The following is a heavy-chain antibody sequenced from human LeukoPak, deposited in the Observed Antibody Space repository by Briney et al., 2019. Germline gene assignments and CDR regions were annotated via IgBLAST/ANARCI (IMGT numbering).Heavy chain of an antibody. Sequence: PGGSLRLSCAASGFTFSNYAMSWVRQAPGKGLEWVSAFSGSGGSTYYADSVKGRLTISRDNSKNTLYLQMNSLRAEDTAVYYCAKNVGYCSSTTCYKPFDYWGQGTLVTVSS. V-gene: IGHV3-23*01. CDR1: GFTFSNYA. CDR3: AKNVGYCSSTTCYKPFDY. D-gene: IGHD2-2*02. CDR2: FSGSGGST. J-gene: IGHJ4*02.